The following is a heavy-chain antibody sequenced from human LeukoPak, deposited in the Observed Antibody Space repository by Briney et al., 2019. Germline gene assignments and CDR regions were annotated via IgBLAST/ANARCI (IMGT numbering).Heavy chain of an antibody. CDR1: GGSISSGSYY. CDR3: ARAPRGVTTTPFDY. J-gene: IGHJ4*02. Sequence: SQTLSLTCTVSGGSISSGSYYWSWIRQPAGKGLEWIGRIYTSGGTNYNPSLKSRVTISVDTSKNQFSLKLSSVTAADTAVYYCARAPRGVTTTPFDYWGQATLVTVSS. V-gene: IGHV4-61*02. D-gene: IGHD4-17*01. CDR2: IYTSGGT.